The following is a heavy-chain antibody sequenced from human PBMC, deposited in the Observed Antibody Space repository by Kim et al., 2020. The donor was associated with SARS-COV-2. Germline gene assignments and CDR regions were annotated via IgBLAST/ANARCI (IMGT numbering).Heavy chain of an antibody. V-gene: IGHV3-49*03. CDR2: IRSKAYGGTT. J-gene: IGHJ6*02. CDR1: GFTFGDYA. Sequence: GGSLRLSCTASGFTFGDYAMSWFRQAPGKGLEWVGFIRSKAYGGTTEYAASVKGRFTISRDDSKSIAYLQMNSLKTEDTAVYYCTRDVKAREGTIFGVVSLYYYYYYGMDVWGQGTTVTVSS. D-gene: IGHD3-3*01. CDR3: TRDVKAREGTIFGVVSLYYYYYYGMDV.